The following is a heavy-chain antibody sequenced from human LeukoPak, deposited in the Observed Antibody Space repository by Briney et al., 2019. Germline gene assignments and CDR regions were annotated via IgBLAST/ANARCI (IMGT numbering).Heavy chain of an antibody. Sequence: QTGGSLRLSCAASGFTFSSYAMSWVRQAPGKGLEWVSAISGSGARTYYADSVKGRFTISRDNSKNTLYLQMNSLRAEDTAVYYCATRGPYYYGSGSYWDAFDIWGQGTMVTVSS. D-gene: IGHD3-10*01. CDR1: GFTFSSYA. CDR3: ATRGPYYYGSGSYWDAFDI. V-gene: IGHV3-23*01. J-gene: IGHJ3*02. CDR2: ISGSGART.